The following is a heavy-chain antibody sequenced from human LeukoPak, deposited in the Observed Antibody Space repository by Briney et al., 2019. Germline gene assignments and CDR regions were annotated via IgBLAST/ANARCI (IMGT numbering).Heavy chain of an antibody. V-gene: IGHV4-59*01. CDR3: ARSPFIGYPGAFGG. J-gene: IGHJ3*01. D-gene: IGHD1-1*01. CDR1: GRSISSYY. Sequence: WETLSLTCTVYGRSISSYYWSWVRQPPGKGQEWIGYIDSSGITDYIPFLKNRVTISVDTSKKQFSLKLSSVYAADTALYYCARSPFIGYPGAFGGWGQLTMV. CDR2: IDSSGIT.